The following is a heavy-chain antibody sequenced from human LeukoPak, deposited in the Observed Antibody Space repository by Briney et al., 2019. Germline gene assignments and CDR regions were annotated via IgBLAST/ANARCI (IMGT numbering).Heavy chain of an antibody. CDR2: ISAYNGNT. D-gene: IGHD1-26*01. J-gene: IGHJ5*02. CDR3: ARDPQWEQFDP. CDR1: GYTFTSYG. V-gene: IGHV1-18*01. Sequence: GASVKVSCKASGYTFTSYGISWVRQAPGQGLEWMGWISAYNGNTNYAQKFQGRVTMTRDTSISTAYMELSRLRSDDTAVYYCARDPQWEQFDPWGQGTLVVVSS.